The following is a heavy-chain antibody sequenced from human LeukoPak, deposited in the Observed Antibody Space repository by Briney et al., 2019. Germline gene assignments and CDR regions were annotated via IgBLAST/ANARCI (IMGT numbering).Heavy chain of an antibody. D-gene: IGHD2-2*01. V-gene: IGHV3-23*01. CDR1: GFTFSSYA. J-gene: IGHJ4*02. Sequence: SGGSLRLSCAASGFTFSSYAMSWVRQAPGKGLEWVSAISGSGGSTYYADSVKGRFTISRDNSKNTLYLQMNSLRAEDTAVYYCAKDPLLGYCSSTSCYGVDYWGRGTLVTVSS. CDR3: AKDPLLGYCSSTSCYGVDY. CDR2: ISGSGGST.